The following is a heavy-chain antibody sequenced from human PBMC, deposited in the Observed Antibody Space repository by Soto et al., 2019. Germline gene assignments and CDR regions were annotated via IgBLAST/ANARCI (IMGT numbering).Heavy chain of an antibody. CDR3: AKGPLLNWFDP. CDR1: GFTFSDYY. J-gene: IGHJ5*02. V-gene: IGHV3-11*05. Sequence: AGGSLRLSCAASGFTFSDYYMSWIRQAPGKGLEWVSYISSSSSYTNYADSVKGRFTISRDNAKNSLYLQMNGLRAEDTAVYYCAKGPLLNWFDPWGQGTLVTVSS. CDR2: ISSSSSYT. D-gene: IGHD1-26*01.